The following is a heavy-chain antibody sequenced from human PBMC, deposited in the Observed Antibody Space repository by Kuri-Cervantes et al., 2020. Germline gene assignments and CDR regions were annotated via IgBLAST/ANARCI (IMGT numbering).Heavy chain of an antibody. D-gene: IGHD3-10*01. J-gene: IGHJ4*02. Sequence: LSLTCAASGFTFKSHWMSWVRQAPGKGLEWVSAISGSGGSIYYADSVKGRFTISRDNSKNTLYLQMNSLRAEDTAVYYCARDYMVRGVIIRRVDYWGQGTLVTVSS. CDR3: ARDYMVRGVIIRRVDY. CDR1: GFTFKSHW. V-gene: IGHV3-23*01. CDR2: ISGSGGSI.